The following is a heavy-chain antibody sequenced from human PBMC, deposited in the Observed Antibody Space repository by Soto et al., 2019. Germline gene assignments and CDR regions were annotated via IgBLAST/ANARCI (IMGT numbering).Heavy chain of an antibody. V-gene: IGHV4-39*07. CDR2: INYSGST. CDR1: GGSISSSSYY. CDR3: ARGQREYCSSTSCPHRMGWFDP. D-gene: IGHD2-2*01. J-gene: IGHJ5*02. Sequence: SETLSLTCTVSGGSISSSSYYWGWIRQPPGKGLEWIGSINYSGSTNYNPSLKSRVTISVDTSKNQFSLKLSSVTAADTAVYYCARGQREYCSSTSCPHRMGWFDPWGQGTLVTVSS.